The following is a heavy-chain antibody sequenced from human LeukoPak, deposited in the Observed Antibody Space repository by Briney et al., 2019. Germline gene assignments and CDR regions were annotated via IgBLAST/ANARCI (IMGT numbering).Heavy chain of an antibody. V-gene: IGHV3-23*01. J-gene: IGHJ4*02. D-gene: IGHD5-12*01. Sequence: GGSLRLSCAASGFTFNNYAMSWVRQAPGKGLEWVSPISGSGGSTYYADSVKGRFTISRDKSKHTLYLQMNSLRVEDTAIYYCAKDGYSGYDVFDCWGQRTLVTVSS. CDR3: AKDGYSGYDVFDC. CDR1: GFTFNNYA. CDR2: ISGSGGST.